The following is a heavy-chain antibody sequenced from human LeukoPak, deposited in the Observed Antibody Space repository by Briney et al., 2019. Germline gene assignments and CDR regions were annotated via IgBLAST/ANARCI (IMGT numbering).Heavy chain of an antibody. CDR1: GFTFSNYG. J-gene: IGHJ4*02. CDR3: AKEGGNMKPFDY. V-gene: IGHV3-23*01. Sequence: GGSLRLSCAASGFTFSNYGMGWVRQAPGKGLEWVSVFGGSGNTYYADSVKGRFTISRDNSKNTLSLQMNSLGAEDTAIYYCAKEGGNMKPFDYWGQGTLVTVSS. CDR2: FGGSGNT. D-gene: IGHD3-16*01.